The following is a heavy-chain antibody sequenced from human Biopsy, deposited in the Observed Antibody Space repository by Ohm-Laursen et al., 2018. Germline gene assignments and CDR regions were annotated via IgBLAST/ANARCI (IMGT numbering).Heavy chain of an antibody. J-gene: IGHJ2*01. D-gene: IGHD3-22*01. CDR1: GDSISSYY. CDR3: ARDRGYYSDRTVPGYFDL. V-gene: IGHV4-59*01. Sequence: TLSLTWAVSGDSISSYYWSWIRQPPGKGLQWIGYVYYTGSTDYNPSLQSRVTISVDTSKNHFSLRLRSVTPADTAIYYCARDRGYYSDRTVPGYFDLWGRGTLVTVSS. CDR2: VYYTGST.